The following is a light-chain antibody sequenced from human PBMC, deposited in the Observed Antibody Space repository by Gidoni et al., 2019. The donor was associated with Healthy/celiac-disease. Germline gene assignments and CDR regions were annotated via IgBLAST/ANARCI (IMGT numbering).Light chain of an antibody. CDR1: QSVSSY. CDR2: DAS. V-gene: IGKV3-11*01. CDR3: QQRSNWPPA. J-gene: IGKJ1*01. Sequence: EIVFTQSPATLSLSPGERATLSCRASQSVSSYLAGYQQKPGQAPRLLIYDASNRATGIPARFSGSGSGTDFTLTISSLEPEDFAVYYCQQRSNWPPAFGQGTKVEIK.